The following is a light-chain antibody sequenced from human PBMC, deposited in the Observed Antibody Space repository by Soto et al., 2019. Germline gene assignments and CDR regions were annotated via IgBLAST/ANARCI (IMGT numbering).Light chain of an antibody. J-gene: IGLJ1*01. Sequence: QSALTQPRSVSGSPGQSVTVSCIGTSSDVGGYNSVSWYQEHPGKAPKLMIYDVIKRPSGVPDRFSGSKSGNTASLTISGLQAEDEADYHCSSFTSAYTFVFGSGTKVTVL. CDR1: SSDVGGYNS. CDR3: SSFTSAYTFV. CDR2: DVI. V-gene: IGLV2-11*01.